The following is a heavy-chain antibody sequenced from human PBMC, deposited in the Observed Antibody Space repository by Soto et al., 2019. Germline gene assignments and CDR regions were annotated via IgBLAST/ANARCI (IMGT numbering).Heavy chain of an antibody. CDR3: ARGPRVAATGREGVDY. D-gene: IGHD6-13*01. CDR2: INHSGST. V-gene: IGHV4-59*01. Sequence: PSETLSLTCTVSGGSISSYYWSWIRQPPGKGPEWIGYINHSGSTNYNPSLKSRVTISLDTSKNQVSLRLSSVTAADTAVYYCARGPRVAATGREGVDYWGQGTLVTVSS. CDR1: GGSISSYY. J-gene: IGHJ4*02.